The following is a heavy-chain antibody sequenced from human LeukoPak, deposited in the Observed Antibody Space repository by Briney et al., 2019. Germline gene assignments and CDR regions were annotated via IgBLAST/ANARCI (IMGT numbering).Heavy chain of an antibody. CDR1: GYSFTSYW. V-gene: IGHV5-51*01. CDR3: GRWNYYYMDV. Sequence: GESLKISCKGSGYSFTSYWIGWVRQMPGKGLEWMGIISPGDSHATYSPSFQGQVTISADKSISTAYLQWSSLKASDTAIYYCGRWNYYYMDVWGKGTTVTVSS. CDR2: ISPGDSHA. J-gene: IGHJ6*03.